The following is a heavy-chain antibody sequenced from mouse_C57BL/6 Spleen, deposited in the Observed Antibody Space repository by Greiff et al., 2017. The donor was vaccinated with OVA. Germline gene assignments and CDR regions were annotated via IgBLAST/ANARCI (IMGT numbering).Heavy chain of an antibody. CDR2: INPSSGYT. CDR3: AREDYGNSAWFAY. V-gene: IGHV1-7*01. CDR1: GYTFTSYW. J-gene: IGHJ3*01. D-gene: IGHD2-1*01. Sequence: VQLQQSGAELAKPGASVKLSCKASGYTFTSYWMHWVKQRPGQGLEWIGYINPSSGYTKYNQKFKDKATLTADKSSSTAYMQLSSLTYEDSAVYYCAREDYGNSAWFAYWGQGTLVTVSA.